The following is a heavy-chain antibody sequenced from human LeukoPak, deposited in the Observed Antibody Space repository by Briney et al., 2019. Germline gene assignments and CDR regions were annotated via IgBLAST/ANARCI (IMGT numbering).Heavy chain of an antibody. D-gene: IGHD3-10*01. J-gene: IGHJ6*03. CDR2: ISYDGSNK. CDR3: ARDSHSYGSGSYSVLKYYYYMDV. Sequence: PGRCLRLSCAAAGFTFSSYAMHWVRQAPGRGLGWVAVISYDGSNKYYADSVKGRFTISRDNSKNTLYLQMHSLRAEDTAVYYCARDSHSYGSGSYSVLKYYYYMDVWGKGTTVTVSS. V-gene: IGHV3-30-3*01. CDR1: GFTFSSYA.